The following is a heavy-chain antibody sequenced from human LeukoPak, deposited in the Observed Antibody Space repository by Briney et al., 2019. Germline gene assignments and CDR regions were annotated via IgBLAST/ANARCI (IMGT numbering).Heavy chain of an antibody. Sequence: PSETLSLTCSVSGGSLSNYYWSWIRQPPGKGLEWIGKIYYSGNTKYSPSLESRVTISVDTSKNQFSLMLTSVTAADTAVYYCAREVGDHHLGSYFDYWGQGTLVTVSS. CDR2: IYYSGNT. V-gene: IGHV4-59*01. D-gene: IGHD4-17*01. CDR1: GGSLSNYY. CDR3: AREVGDHHLGSYFDY. J-gene: IGHJ4*02.